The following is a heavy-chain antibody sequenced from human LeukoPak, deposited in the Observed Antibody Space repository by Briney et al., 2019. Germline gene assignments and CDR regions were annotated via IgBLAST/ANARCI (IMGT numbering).Heavy chain of an antibody. CDR1: GFTFSDYY. Sequence: GGSLRLSCAASGFTFSDYYMSWIRQAPGKGLDWVAVIWYDGSNKYYADSVKGRFTISRDNSKNTLYLQMNSLRAEDTAVYYCARDLGATSYCFDYWGQGTLVTVSS. CDR3: ARDLGATSYCFDY. V-gene: IGHV3-33*08. D-gene: IGHD1-26*01. CDR2: IWYDGSNK. J-gene: IGHJ4*02.